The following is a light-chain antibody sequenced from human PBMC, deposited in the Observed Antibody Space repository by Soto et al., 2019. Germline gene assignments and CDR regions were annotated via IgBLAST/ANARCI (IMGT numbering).Light chain of an antibody. CDR2: EVS. J-gene: IGLJ1*01. CDR1: SSDVGVYNL. V-gene: IGLV2-23*02. Sequence: QSALTQPASVSGSPGQSITISCTGTSSDVGVYNLVSWYQQHPGKAPKLMIYEVSNRPSGVSNRFSGSKSGNTASLTISGLQAEDEADDYCCSYAGSSTYVFGPGTKVTVL. CDR3: CSYAGSSTYV.